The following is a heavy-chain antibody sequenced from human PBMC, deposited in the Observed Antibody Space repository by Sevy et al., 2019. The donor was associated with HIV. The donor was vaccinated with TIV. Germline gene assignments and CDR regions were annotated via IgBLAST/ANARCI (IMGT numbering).Heavy chain of an antibody. CDR1: GFSISGYG. V-gene: IGHV3-33*01. Sequence: GGSLRLSCAASGFSISGYGMHWVRQAPGKGLEWVAVIWYDGTNREYADSVKGRFTISRDNSKNTLYLKMNSLRVEDTAVFYCAREDIRVAGIGYYFHSWGQGTLVTVSS. CDR3: AREDIRVAGIGYYFHS. CDR2: IWYDGTNR. J-gene: IGHJ4*02. D-gene: IGHD6-19*01.